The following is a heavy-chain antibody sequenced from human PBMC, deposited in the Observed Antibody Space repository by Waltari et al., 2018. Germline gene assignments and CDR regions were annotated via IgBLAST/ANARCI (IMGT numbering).Heavy chain of an antibody. Sequence: QVQLVQSGAEVKKPGSSVKVSCKASGGTFSSYAISWVRQAPGQGLEWMGWITPILGIANYAQKFQGRVTITADESTSTAYMELSSLRSEDTAVYYCARDADYYDSSALYYWGQGTLVTVSS. D-gene: IGHD3-22*01. CDR2: ITPILGIA. J-gene: IGHJ4*02. CDR3: ARDADYYDSSALYY. V-gene: IGHV1-69*04. CDR1: GGTFSSYA.